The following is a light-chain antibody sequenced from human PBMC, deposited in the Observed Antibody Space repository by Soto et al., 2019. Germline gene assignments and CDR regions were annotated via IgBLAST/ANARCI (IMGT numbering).Light chain of an antibody. CDR3: QQYYSPPWT. CDR2: GAS. CDR1: QSVLYSSNNMNY. V-gene: IGKV4-1*01. J-gene: IGKJ1*01. Sequence: DIVMTQSPDSLAVSLGERATINCKSSQSVLYSSNNMNYLAWYQQKPGQPPKLLIYGASTRESGVPDRFSGSGSGTDFTLTISSLQAADVAIYYCQQYYSPPWTFGQGTKVEIK.